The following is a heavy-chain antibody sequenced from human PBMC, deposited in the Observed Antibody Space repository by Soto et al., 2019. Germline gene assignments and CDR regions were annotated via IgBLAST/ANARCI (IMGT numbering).Heavy chain of an antibody. V-gene: IGHV3-7*03. CDR1: GFTFSHFW. J-gene: IGHJ3*02. CDR2: IKSDGSEK. D-gene: IGHD1-26*01. CDR3: ARCRSYGMEGVERAVDS. Sequence: EVQLVESGGGLVQPGGSLRLSCAASGFTFSHFWMNWVRQAPGKGLEWVANIKSDGSEKYYADSVKGRFTFSRDNAKNTLYLQMDSLRVEDTAVYYCARCRSYGMEGVERAVDSWGQGTKVTVSS.